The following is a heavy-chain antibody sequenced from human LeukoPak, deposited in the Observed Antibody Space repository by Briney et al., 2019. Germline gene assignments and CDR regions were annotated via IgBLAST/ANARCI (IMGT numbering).Heavy chain of an antibody. CDR3: LFVRAEDGIRDKNWFDP. J-gene: IGHJ5*02. V-gene: IGHV4-4*07. CDR1: GGSISSYY. D-gene: IGHD3-10*02. Sequence: SETLSLTCTVSGGSISSYYWTWIRQPAGKGLEWIGRIYTSGSTNYNPSLKSRVTMSVDTSKNQFSLKLSSVTAADTAVYYCLFVRAEDGIRDKNWFDPWGQGTLLTVSS. CDR2: IYTSGST.